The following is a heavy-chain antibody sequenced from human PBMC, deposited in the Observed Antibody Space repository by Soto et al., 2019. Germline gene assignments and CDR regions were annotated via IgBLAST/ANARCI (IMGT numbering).Heavy chain of an antibody. CDR2: ISYDGSNK. D-gene: IGHD2-15*01. CDR1: GFTSSSYG. Sequence: PGGSLRLSCAASGFTSSSYGMHWVRQAPGKGLEWVAVISYDGSNKYYADSVKGRFTISRDNSKNTLYLQMNSLRAEDTAVYYCAKDSDCSGGSCYSGDYYGMDVWGQGTTVTVSS. V-gene: IGHV3-30*18. J-gene: IGHJ6*02. CDR3: AKDSDCSGGSCYSGDYYGMDV.